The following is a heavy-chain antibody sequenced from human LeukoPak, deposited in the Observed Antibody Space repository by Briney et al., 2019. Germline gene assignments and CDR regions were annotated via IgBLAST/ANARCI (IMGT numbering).Heavy chain of an antibody. CDR1: GYTFTGYY. CDR3: ARDIGYYYDSSGYYPADY. V-gene: IGHV1-2*02. CDR2: INPNSGGT. D-gene: IGHD3-22*01. J-gene: IGHJ4*02. Sequence: ASVKVSCKASGYTFTGYYMHWVRQAPGQGLEWMGWINPNSGGTNYAQKFQGRVTMTRDTSISTAYMELSRLRSDDTAVYYCARDIGYYYDSSGYYPADYWGQGTLVTVSS.